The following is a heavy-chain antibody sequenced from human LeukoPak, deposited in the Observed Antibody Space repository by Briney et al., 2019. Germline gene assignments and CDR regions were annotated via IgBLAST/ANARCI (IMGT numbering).Heavy chain of an antibody. CDR1: GFSLSTSGMC. Sequence: ESGPTLVNPTQTLTLTCTFSGFSLSTSGMCVRWIRQPPGKALEWLARIDWDDDKYYSTSLKTRLTISKDTFKNQVVLTMTNMDPVDTATYYCARIYVDTAMGNNWFDPWGQGTLVTVSS. D-gene: IGHD5-18*01. J-gene: IGHJ5*02. CDR2: IDWDDDK. V-gene: IGHV2-70*11. CDR3: ARIYVDTAMGNNWFDP.